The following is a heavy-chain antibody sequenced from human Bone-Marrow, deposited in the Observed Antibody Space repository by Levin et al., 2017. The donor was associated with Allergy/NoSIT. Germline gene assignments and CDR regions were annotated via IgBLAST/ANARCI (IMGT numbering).Heavy chain of an antibody. V-gene: IGHV3-66*01. CDR3: VARSRGLDV. D-gene: IGHD6-6*01. J-gene: IGHJ6*02. CDR2: IYSGGRR. Sequence: GGSLRLSCAASDFSVGANYMSWVRQAPGQGLDWVSLIYSGGRRDYAESVKGRFTISRDDSNNTLYLQMNSLRVEDSAVYYCVARSRGLDVWGQGTTVTVS. CDR1: DFSVGANY.